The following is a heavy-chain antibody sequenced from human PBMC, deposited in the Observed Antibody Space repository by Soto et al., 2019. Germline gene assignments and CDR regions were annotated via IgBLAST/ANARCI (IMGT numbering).Heavy chain of an antibody. CDR3: TKYRRTDAEGYSFEY. D-gene: IGHD2-15*01. V-gene: IGHV4-59*01. CDR1: GGSISGSY. Sequence: ETLSLTCTVSGGSISGSYWSWIRQTPGKVLEWFGYIHYSGSTNYNPSLKSRVTMSVDSAKNQFSLQLSSVTAADTAVYFCTKYRRTDAEGYSFEYWGQGALVTVSS. J-gene: IGHJ4*02. CDR2: IHYSGST.